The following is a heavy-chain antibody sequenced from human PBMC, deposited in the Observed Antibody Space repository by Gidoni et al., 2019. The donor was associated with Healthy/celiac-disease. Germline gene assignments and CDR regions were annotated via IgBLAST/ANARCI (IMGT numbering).Heavy chain of an antibody. V-gene: IGHV4-38-2*02. Sequence: WIGSIYHSGSTYYNPSLKSRVTISVDTSKNQFSLKLSSVAAADTAVYYCAREAVFQTEGLGYFDYWGQGTLVTVSS. J-gene: IGHJ4*02. CDR3: AREAVFQTEGLGYFDY. CDR2: IYHSGST. D-gene: IGHD1-1*01.